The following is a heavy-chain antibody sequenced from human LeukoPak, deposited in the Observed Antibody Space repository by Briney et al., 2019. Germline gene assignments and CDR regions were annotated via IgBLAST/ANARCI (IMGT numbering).Heavy chain of an antibody. V-gene: IGHV3-21*01. CDR3: ARADRGTHYYFDY. CDR2: ISSSSSYI. J-gene: IGHJ4*02. D-gene: IGHD3-22*01. CDR1: GFTFSSYS. Sequence: PGGSLRLSCAASGFTFSSYSMNWVRQAPGKGLEWVSSISSSSSYIYYADSVKGRFTISRDNAKNSLYLQMNSLRAEDTAVYYCARADRGTHYYFDYWGQGTLVTVSS.